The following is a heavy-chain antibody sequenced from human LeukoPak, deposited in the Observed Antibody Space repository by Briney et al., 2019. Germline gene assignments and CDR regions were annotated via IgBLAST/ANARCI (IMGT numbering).Heavy chain of an antibody. CDR3: VKGTQMIRPATYFDY. CDR1: GFTFDDYA. Sequence: GGSLRLSCVASGFTFDDYAMYWVRQAPGKGLEWVSGISWNSGSIGYADSVKGRFTISRDNAKNSLYLQMNSLGPEDTALYYCVKGTQMIRPATYFDYWGQGTLVTVSS. D-gene: IGHD2-2*01. V-gene: IGHV3-9*01. J-gene: IGHJ4*02. CDR2: ISWNSGSI.